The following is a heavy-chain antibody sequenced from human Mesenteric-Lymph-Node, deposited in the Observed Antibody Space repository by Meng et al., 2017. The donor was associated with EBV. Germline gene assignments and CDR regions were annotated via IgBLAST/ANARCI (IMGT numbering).Heavy chain of an antibody. Sequence: QVQLVQSGSELKKPGASVKISCKASGYTFPTYAMNWVRQAPGQGLEWMGWINTKTGDPTYAQRFTGRFVFSVDTSDSTAYLQISGLKAEDTAVYYCARDCAGGNCRAEFQHWGQGTLVTVSS. J-gene: IGHJ1*01. CDR1: GYTFPTYA. CDR2: INTKTGDP. V-gene: IGHV7-4-1*02. D-gene: IGHD2-15*01. CDR3: ARDCAGGNCRAEFQH.